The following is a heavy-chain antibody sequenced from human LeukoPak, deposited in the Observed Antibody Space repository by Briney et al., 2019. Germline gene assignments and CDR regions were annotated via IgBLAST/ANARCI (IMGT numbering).Heavy chain of an antibody. CDR2: MRYDGNFE. D-gene: IGHD3-3*01. CDR3: AKRGDTGCDFSFDS. J-gene: IGHJ4*02. CDR1: GFAFSTYA. Sequence: GGSLRLSCAASGFAFSTYAMHWVRQAPGKGLEWVAFMRYDGNFEDYVDSVKGRFTISRDNSKKTLYLQMKSLRPEDTAVYYCAKRGDTGCDFSFDSWGQGTLVIVSS. V-gene: IGHV3-30*02.